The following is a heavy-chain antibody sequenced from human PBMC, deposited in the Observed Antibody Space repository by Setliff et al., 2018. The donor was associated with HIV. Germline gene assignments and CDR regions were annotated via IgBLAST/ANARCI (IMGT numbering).Heavy chain of an antibody. CDR2: INPNGGYT. J-gene: IGHJ4*02. V-gene: IGHV1-2*02. CDR1: GYTLTELS. Sequence: ASVKVSCKVSGYTLTELSIHWVRQAPGKGLEWMGWINPNGGYTNYAQKFLGRVTMTQDTSFTTAYLELSRLGSDDTAVYYCAADNYNCNSFDSWGQGSLVTVSS. D-gene: IGHD3-3*01. CDR3: AADNYNCNSFDS.